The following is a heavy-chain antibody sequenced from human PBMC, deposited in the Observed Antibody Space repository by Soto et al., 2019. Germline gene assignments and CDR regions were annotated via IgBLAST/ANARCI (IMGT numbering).Heavy chain of an antibody. V-gene: IGHV3-21*01. CDR3: ARVPYGSGSAWYFDL. J-gene: IGHJ2*01. CDR1: GVTFSSCS. D-gene: IGHD6-19*01. CDR2: ISGDSNYI. Sequence: PGGSLRLSCAASGVTFSSCSMNWVRQAPGKGLEWVSSISGDSNYIYDADSVKGRFTISRDNAKNSLYLYINSLRAEDTAVYYCARVPYGSGSAWYFDLWGRGTLVTAPQ.